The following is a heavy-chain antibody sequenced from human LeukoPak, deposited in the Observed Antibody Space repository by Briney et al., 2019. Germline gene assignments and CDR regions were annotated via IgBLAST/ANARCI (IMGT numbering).Heavy chain of an antibody. V-gene: IGHV3-11*04. Sequence: PGGSLRLSCTVSGFTFSSNSMSWIRQAPGKGLEWVSYISSSGSTIYYADSVKGRFTISRDNAKNSLYLRMNRLRAEDTAVYYCALGGTRLYPFAFDYWGQETLVTVSS. D-gene: IGHD3-16*01. CDR1: GFTFSSNS. CDR3: ALGGTRLYPFAFDY. CDR2: ISSSGSTI. J-gene: IGHJ4*02.